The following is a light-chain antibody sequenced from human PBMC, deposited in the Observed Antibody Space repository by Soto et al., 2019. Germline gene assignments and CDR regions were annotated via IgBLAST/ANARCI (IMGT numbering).Light chain of an antibody. J-gene: IGKJ2*01. CDR3: QQYGDSPYT. Sequence: EFVVTQSPGTLSLSLGERATLSCRTSQSVRSRYLAWYQQKPGQAPTPLIYDASSRPGGIPDRFIGSGSGTDFTLTISRLEPEDFAVYYCQQYGDSPYTFGQGTKLEIK. CDR2: DAS. V-gene: IGKV3-20*01. CDR1: QSVRSRY.